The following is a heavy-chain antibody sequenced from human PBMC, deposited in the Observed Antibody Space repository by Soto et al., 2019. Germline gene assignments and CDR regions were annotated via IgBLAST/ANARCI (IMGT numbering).Heavy chain of an antibody. Sequence: QVQLVQSGAEVKKPGASVKVSCKASGYTFTSYGISWVRQAPGQGLEWLGWISAYNGNTNYAQKLQGRVTMTTDTSTSTAYRELRSLRSDDTAVYYCARGDYDFWSGRITRFDYWVQGTLVTVSS. CDR3: ARGDYDFWSGRITRFDY. CDR2: ISAYNGNT. CDR1: GYTFTSYG. J-gene: IGHJ4*02. D-gene: IGHD3-3*01. V-gene: IGHV1-18*04.